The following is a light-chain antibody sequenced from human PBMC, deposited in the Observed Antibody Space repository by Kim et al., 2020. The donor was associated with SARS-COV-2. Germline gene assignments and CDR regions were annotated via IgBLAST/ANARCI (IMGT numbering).Light chain of an antibody. CDR2: GAS. CDR3: QQYGSSPRT. V-gene: IGKV3-20*01. J-gene: IGKJ1*01. CDR1: QSVSSNY. Sequence: SPGERATLSCRARQSVSSNYLAWYQQKPGQAPRLLIYGASSRATGIPDRFSGSGSGTDFTLTISRLEPEDFAVYYCQQYGSSPRTFGQGTKVDIK.